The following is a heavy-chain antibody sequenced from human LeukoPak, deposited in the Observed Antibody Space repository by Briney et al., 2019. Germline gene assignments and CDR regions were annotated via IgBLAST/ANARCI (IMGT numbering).Heavy chain of an antibody. CDR2: IKQDGSEK. J-gene: IGHJ6*02. Sequence: PGGSLRLSCAASGFTFSSYWMSWVRQAPGKGLEWVANIKQDGSEKYYVDSVKGRFTISRDNAKNSLYLQMNSLRAEDTAVYYCAREHSSGWYYSGMDVWGQGTTVTVSS. V-gene: IGHV3-7*01. D-gene: IGHD6-19*01. CDR3: AREHSSGWYYSGMDV. CDR1: GFTFSSYW.